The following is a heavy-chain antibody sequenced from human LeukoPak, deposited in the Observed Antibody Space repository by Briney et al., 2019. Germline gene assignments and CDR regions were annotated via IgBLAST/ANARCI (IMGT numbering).Heavy chain of an antibody. V-gene: IGHV3-23*01. CDR1: GFIFSNYA. Sequence: PGGSLRLSCAASGFIFSNYAMSWVRQAPGKGLEWVSLMSGSGGRTYYADSVKGRFTISRDNAKNSLFLQMNSLRAEDTAVYYCARGAYGDLWGQGTMVTVSS. CDR3: ARGAYGDL. CDR2: MSGSGGRT. D-gene: IGHD4-17*01. J-gene: IGHJ3*01.